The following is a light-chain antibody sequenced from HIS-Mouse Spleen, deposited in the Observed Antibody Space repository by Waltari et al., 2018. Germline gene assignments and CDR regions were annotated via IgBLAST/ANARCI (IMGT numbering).Light chain of an antibody. CDR3: AAWDDSLSGPWV. J-gene: IGLJ3*02. Sequence: QSVLTQPPSASGTPGQRVTISCSGSSHNIGSNYVYWYQPLPGTAPKLLIYRNNQRPSGVPDRFSGSKSGTSASLAISGLRSEDEADYYCAAWDDSLSGPWVFGGGTKLTVL. CDR2: RNN. CDR1: SHNIGSNY. V-gene: IGLV1-47*01.